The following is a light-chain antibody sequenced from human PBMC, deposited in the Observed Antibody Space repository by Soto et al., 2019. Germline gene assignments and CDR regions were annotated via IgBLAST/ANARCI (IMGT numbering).Light chain of an antibody. CDR1: QSVSSN. J-gene: IGKJ5*01. V-gene: IGKV3-15*01. CDR3: QQYNKWPSIT. CDR2: GAS. Sequence: EIVMKQSPATLSVSPGERATLSCRASQSVSSNLAWYQQKPGQAPRLLIYGASTRATGIPARFSGSGSGTEFTLTISSLQSEDFAVYYCQQYNKWPSITFGQGTRLEIK.